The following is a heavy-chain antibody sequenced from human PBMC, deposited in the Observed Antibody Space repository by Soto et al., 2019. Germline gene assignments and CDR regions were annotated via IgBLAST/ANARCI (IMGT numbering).Heavy chain of an antibody. CDR2: ISGYSGNT. Sequence: QVQLVQSGDEVKKPGASVKVSCKASGYTFTGYGISWLRQAPGQGLEWMGWISGYSGNTNYAQKFQGRVTMTTDTSTSTAYMELRSLRSDDTAVYYCARDLAAPNWFDPWGQGTLVTVSS. J-gene: IGHJ5*02. CDR3: ARDLAAPNWFDP. CDR1: GYTFTGYG. V-gene: IGHV1-18*01.